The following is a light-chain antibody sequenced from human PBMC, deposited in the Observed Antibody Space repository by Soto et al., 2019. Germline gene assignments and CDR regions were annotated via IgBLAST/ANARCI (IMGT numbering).Light chain of an antibody. CDR3: QQYGSSPGT. J-gene: IGKJ1*01. Sequence: EIVLTQSPGTLSLSPGERATLSCRASQSVSSSYLAWYQQKPGQAPRLLIYGASSRATGIPDRFSGSGSGTDFTLTISRLEPEDFAVYYCQQYGSSPGTFGQGNKVESK. V-gene: IGKV3-20*01. CDR2: GAS. CDR1: QSVSSSY.